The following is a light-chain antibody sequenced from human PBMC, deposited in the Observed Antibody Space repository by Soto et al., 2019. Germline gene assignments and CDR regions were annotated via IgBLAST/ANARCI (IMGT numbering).Light chain of an antibody. CDR3: CSYAGSSTVV. J-gene: IGLJ2*01. CDR1: SSDVGSYNL. CDR2: DVS. V-gene: IGLV2-23*02. Sequence: QSALTQPASVSGSPGQSIAISCTGTSSDVGSYNLVSWYQQHPGKAPKLLIYDVSQRPSGVSERFSGSKSGNTASLTISGLQAEDEADYYCCSYAGSSTVVFGGGTKLTVL.